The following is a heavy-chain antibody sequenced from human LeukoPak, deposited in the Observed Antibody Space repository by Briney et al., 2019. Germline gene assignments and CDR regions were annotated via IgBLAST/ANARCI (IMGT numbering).Heavy chain of an antibody. J-gene: IGHJ5*02. CDR3: ARDHSIDVSGRKGWWFDP. CDR2: INPSGGDT. V-gene: IGHV1-46*01. Sequence: ASVKVSCKASGYTFSSHWMHWVRQAPGQGLEWMGIINPSGGDTIYTQQFQGRITMTRDMSTSTVYMELSSLRSEDTAVYYCARDHSIDVSGRKGWWFDPWGQGTLVTVSS. CDR1: GYTFSSHW. D-gene: IGHD6-19*01.